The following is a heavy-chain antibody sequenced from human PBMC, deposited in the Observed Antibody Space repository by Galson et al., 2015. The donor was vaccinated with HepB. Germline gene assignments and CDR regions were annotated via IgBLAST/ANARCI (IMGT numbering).Heavy chain of an antibody. D-gene: IGHD3-3*01. CDR3: ARMAGNTIFGVGGRGNWFDP. V-gene: IGHV3-30-3*01. CDR2: ISYDGSNK. J-gene: IGHJ5*02. CDR1: GITFSNYA. Sequence: SLRLSCAASGITFSNYAMHWVRQAPGKGLEWVAIISYDGSNKYYADSVKGRFTISRDNSKKTLSLQMNSLRAEDTAVYYCARMAGNTIFGVGGRGNWFDPWGQGTLVTVSS.